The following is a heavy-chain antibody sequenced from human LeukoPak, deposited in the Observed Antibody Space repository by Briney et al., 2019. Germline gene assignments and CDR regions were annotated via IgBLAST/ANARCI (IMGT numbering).Heavy chain of an antibody. CDR1: GFTVSSNY. CDR2: IYSGGST. V-gene: IGHV3-66*01. D-gene: IGHD2-15*01. J-gene: IGHJ4*02. CDR3: ARVKRLIAATLDY. Sequence: GGSLRLSCAASGFTVSSNYMSWVRQAPGKGLEWVSVIYSGGSTYYADSVKGRFTISRDNSKNTLYLQMNSLRAEDTAMYYCARVKRLIAATLDYWGQGTLVTVSS.